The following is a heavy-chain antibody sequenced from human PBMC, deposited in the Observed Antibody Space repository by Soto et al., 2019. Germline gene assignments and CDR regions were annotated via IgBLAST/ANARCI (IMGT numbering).Heavy chain of an antibody. Sequence: GGSLRLSCAASGFTFSNYTMHWVRQAPGKGLEWVALISYDEIDKYFADAVKGRFTLSRDNSKNTLYLQMDSLRAEDTAVYYCAGRSGSSDYWGRGTLVTVSS. V-gene: IGHV3-30*04. CDR3: AGRSGSSDY. CDR1: GFTFSNYT. J-gene: IGHJ4*02. CDR2: ISYDEIDK. D-gene: IGHD3-10*01.